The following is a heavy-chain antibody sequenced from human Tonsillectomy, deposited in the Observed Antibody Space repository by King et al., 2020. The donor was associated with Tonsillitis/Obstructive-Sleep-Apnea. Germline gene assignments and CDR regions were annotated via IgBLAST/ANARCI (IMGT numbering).Heavy chain of an antibody. J-gene: IGHJ5*02. Sequence: VQLQQRGAGLLKPSETLSLTCAVYGGSFSGYYWSWIRQPPGKGLEWIWEINNRGSTNYNPSLKSRVTISVDTSKNQFSLKLSSVTAADTAVYYCARGRGITMIVVVIRGGWFDPWGQGTLVTVSS. CDR3: ARGRGITMIVVVIRGGWFDP. V-gene: IGHV4-34*01. D-gene: IGHD3-22*01. CDR2: INNRGST. CDR1: GGSFSGYY.